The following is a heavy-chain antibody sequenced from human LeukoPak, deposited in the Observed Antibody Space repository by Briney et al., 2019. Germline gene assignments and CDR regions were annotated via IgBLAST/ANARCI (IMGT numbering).Heavy chain of an antibody. D-gene: IGHD2-15*01. J-gene: IGHJ3*02. CDR2: IYTSGST. V-gene: IGHV4-4*07. Sequence: SETLSLTCTVSGGSISSYYWSWIRQPAGKGLEWIGRIYTSGSTNYNPSLKSRVTMSVDTSKNQFSLKLSSVTAADTAVYYCVLTLGPERWYAFDIWGQRTLVTVSS. CDR1: GGSISSYY. CDR3: VLTLGPERWYAFDI.